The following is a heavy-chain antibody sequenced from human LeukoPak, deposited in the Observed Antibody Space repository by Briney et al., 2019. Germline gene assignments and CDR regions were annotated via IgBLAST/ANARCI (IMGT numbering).Heavy chain of an antibody. CDR1: GGSISSYY. CDR3: ARDQYYYDSSGYYYDAFDI. Sequence: PSETLSLTCTVSGGSISSYYWSWIRQPPGKGLEWIGYIYYSGSTNYNPSLKSRVTISVDTSKNQFSLKLSSVTAADTAVYYCARDQYYYDSSGYYYDAFDIWGQGTTVTVSS. D-gene: IGHD3-22*01. V-gene: IGHV4-59*01. J-gene: IGHJ3*02. CDR2: IYYSGST.